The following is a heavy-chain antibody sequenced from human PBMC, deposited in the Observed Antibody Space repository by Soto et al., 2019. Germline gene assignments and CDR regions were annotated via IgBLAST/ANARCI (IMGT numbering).Heavy chain of an antibody. CDR1: GFTFSNAW. J-gene: IGHJ2*01. CDR3: TTSLSWEHWYFDL. V-gene: IGHV3-15*07. D-gene: IGHD1-26*01. Sequence: GGSLRLSCAASGFTFSNAWMNWVRQAPGKGLEWVGRIKSKTDGGTTDYAAPVKGRFTISRDDSKNTLYLQMNSLKTEDTAVYYCTTSLSWEHWYFDLWGRGTLVTVSS. CDR2: IKSKTDGGTT.